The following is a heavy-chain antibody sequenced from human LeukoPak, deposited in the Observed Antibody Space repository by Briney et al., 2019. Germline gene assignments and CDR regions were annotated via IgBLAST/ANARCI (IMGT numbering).Heavy chain of an antibody. Sequence: GGSLRLSCAASGFTFSSYGMHWVRQAPGKGLEWVAVIWYDGSNKYYADSVKGRFTISRDNSKNTLYLQMNSLRAEDTAVYYCAKESAYCGSGCRSLSDYWGQGTLVTVSS. V-gene: IGHV3-33*06. D-gene: IGHD2-21*02. CDR3: AKESAYCGSGCRSLSDY. CDR1: GFTFSSYG. CDR2: IWYDGSNK. J-gene: IGHJ4*02.